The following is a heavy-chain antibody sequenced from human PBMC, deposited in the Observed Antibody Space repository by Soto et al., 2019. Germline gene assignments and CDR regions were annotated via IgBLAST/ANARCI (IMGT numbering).Heavy chain of an antibody. CDR3: ARMESFGSLNWFDP. J-gene: IGHJ5*02. CDR2: LTPGSGDT. CDR1: GYTFTNND. V-gene: IGHV1-8*02. Sequence: ASVKVSCKASGYTFTNNDVSWVRQATGQGLEWMGWLTPGSGDTGYAQKFQGRVTMTRDISIATAYMELNSLTSADTAIYYCARMESFGSLNWFDPWGQGTLVTVSS. D-gene: IGHD5-18*01.